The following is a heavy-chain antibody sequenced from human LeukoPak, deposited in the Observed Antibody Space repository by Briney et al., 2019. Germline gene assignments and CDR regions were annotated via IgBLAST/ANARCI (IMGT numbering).Heavy chain of an antibody. CDR3: ARDRAVVVAALYYYYYGMDV. CDR1: GFTFSSYA. CDR2: ISGSGGST. J-gene: IGHJ6*04. V-gene: IGHV3-23*01. Sequence: KAGGSLRLSCAASGFTFSSYAMSWVRQAPGKGLEWVSAISGSGGSTYYADSVKGRFTISRDNSKNTLYLQMNSLRAEDTAVYYCARDRAVVVAALYYYYYGMDVWGKGTTVTVSS. D-gene: IGHD2-15*01.